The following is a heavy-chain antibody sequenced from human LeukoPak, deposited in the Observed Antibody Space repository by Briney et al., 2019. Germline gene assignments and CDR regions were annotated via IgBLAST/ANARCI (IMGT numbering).Heavy chain of an antibody. CDR2: IRYDGTEK. D-gene: IGHD6-6*01. V-gene: IGHV3-30*02. Sequence: PGGSLRLSCAASGFTFSSYGMHWVRQAPGKGLEWVAFIRYDGTEKYYAGSVKGRFTISRDNSKNTLHLQMSGLRPDDTAVYYCARVVIAARPHWFDPWGQGTLVTVSS. CDR3: ARVVIAARPHWFDP. CDR1: GFTFSSYG. J-gene: IGHJ5*02.